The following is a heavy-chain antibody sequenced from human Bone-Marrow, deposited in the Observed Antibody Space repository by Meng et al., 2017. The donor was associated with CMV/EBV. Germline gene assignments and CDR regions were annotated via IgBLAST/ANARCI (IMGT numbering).Heavy chain of an antibody. V-gene: IGHV1-2*02. J-gene: IGHJ4*02. D-gene: IGHD3-9*01. CDR3: SRGSFRILTGYSCSYYFDH. CDR1: GYTFTGYY. Sequence: ASVKVFCKTSGYTFTGYYMHWVRQAPGQGLEWMGWINPKSGGTHYSQKFQGRVTTTRDTSISTAYMVLSRLISDETAVYYCSRGSFRILTGYSCSYYFDHWGQGTLVTVSS. CDR2: INPKSGGT.